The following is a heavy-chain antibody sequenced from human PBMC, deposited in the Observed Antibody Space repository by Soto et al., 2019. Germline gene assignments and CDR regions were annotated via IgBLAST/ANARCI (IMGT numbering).Heavy chain of an antibody. J-gene: IGHJ4*02. CDR2: IIPILGIA. D-gene: IGHD3-10*01. V-gene: IGHV1-69*08. CDR1: GGTFSSYT. CDR3: ARDSGTYYGSGSYYAY. Sequence: QVQLVQSGAEVKKPGSSVKVSCKASGGTFSSYTISWVRQAPGQGLEWMGRIIPILGIANYAQKFQGRVTITADKSTSTAYMELSSLRSEDTAVYYRARDSGTYYGSGSYYAYWGQGTLVTVSS.